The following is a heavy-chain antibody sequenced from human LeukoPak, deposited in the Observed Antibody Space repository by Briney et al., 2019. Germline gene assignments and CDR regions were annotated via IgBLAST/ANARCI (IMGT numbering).Heavy chain of an antibody. Sequence: SETLSLTCTVSGGSISSYYWSWIRQPPGKGLEWIGYIYYSGSTNYNPSLKSRVTISVDTSKNQFPLKPSSVTAANTAVYYCASIKGAGPFDYWGQGTLVTVSS. V-gene: IGHV4-59*08. J-gene: IGHJ4*02. D-gene: IGHD1-26*01. CDR1: GGSISSYY. CDR3: ASIKGAGPFDY. CDR2: IYYSGST.